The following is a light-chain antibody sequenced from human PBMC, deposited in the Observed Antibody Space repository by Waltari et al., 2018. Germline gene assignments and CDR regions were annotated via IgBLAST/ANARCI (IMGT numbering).Light chain of an antibody. CDR2: WAS. J-gene: IGKJ4*01. V-gene: IGKV4-1*01. CDR1: LSVLYSPNNKNY. Sequence: DIVMTQSPDSLAVSLGERATINCKSSLSVLYSPNNKNYLAWYQQKPGQPPKLLIYWASTRGSGVPDRFSGSGSRTDFTLTISSLQAEDVAVYYCQQYYGAPLTFGGGTKVEIK. CDR3: QQYYGAPLT.